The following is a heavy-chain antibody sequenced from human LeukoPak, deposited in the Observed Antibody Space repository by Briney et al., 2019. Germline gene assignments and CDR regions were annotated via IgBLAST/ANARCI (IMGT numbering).Heavy chain of an antibody. CDR3: ASPLRRGSYYYFDY. D-gene: IGHD1-26*01. V-gene: IGHV1-2*02. J-gene: IGHJ4*02. CDR2: INPNSGGT. CDR1: AYTFTGYY. Sequence: GASVKVSCKASAYTFTGYYMHWVRQAPGQGLEWMGWINPNSGGTNYAQKFQGRVTMTRDTSISTAYMELSRLRSDDTAVYYCASPLRRGSYYYFDYWGQGTLVTVSS.